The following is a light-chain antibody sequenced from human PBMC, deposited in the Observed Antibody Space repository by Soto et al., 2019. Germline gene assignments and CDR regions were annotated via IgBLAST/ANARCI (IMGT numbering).Light chain of an antibody. CDR3: QQFSSYPLT. Sequence: EKGLTQSPGTLSLKKGERATLSCRASQSVSSSYLAWYQQKPGQAPRLLIDDASSRATGIPDRFSGGGSGTDFTLTINSLEPEDFAVYYCQQFSSYPLTFGGGTKVDI. J-gene: IGKJ4*01. V-gene: IGKV3-20*01. CDR1: QSVSSSY. CDR2: DAS.